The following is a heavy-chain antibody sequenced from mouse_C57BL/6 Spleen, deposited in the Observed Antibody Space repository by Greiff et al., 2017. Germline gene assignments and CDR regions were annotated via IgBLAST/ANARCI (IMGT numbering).Heavy chain of an antibody. Sequence: EVQLQQSGPVLVKPGASVKMSCKASGYTFTDYYMNWVKQSHGKSLEWIGVINPYNGGTSYNQKFKGKATLTVDKSSSTAYMELNSLTSEDSAVYYCARKITTVALYEDCDYWGQGTTLTVSS. V-gene: IGHV1-19*01. J-gene: IGHJ2*01. CDR2: INPYNGGT. D-gene: IGHD1-1*01. CDR1: GYTFTDYY. CDR3: ARKITTVALYEDCDY.